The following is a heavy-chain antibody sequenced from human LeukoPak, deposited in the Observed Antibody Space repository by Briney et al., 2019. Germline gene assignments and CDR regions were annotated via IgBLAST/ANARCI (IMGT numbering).Heavy chain of an antibody. CDR2: IYYSGST. CDR1: GGSTSSYY. J-gene: IGHJ4*02. D-gene: IGHD5-18*01. Sequence: SETLSLTCTVSGGSTSSYYWSWIRQPPGKGLEWIGYIYYSGSTNYNPSLKSRVTISVDTSKNQFSLKLSSVPAADTAVYYCARGTAMVKTHPFDYWGQGTLVTVSS. CDR3: ARGTAMVKTHPFDY. V-gene: IGHV4-59*01.